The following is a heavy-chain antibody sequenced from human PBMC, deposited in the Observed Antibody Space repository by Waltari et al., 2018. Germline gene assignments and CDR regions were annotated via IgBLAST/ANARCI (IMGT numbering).Heavy chain of an antibody. CDR3: TTLDAPWGG. CDR1: GFGFTSAW. CDR2: IKSQNDGGTT. V-gene: IGHV3-15*01. D-gene: IGHD7-27*01. Sequence: EVQMVESGGGSVKPGDYLRLACVASGFGFTSAWLTGVRQAPGKGLEWVGRIKSQNDGGTTDFAVSVRGRFSISRDDSQNMVFLQMNRLRVEDTALYYCTTLDAPWGGWGHGTLVTVSS. J-gene: IGHJ4*01.